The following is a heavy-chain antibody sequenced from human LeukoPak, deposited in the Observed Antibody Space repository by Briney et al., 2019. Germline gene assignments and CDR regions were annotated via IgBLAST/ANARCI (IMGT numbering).Heavy chain of an antibody. CDR1: GYTFTSYG. V-gene: IGHV1-18*01. Sequence: ASVKVSCRASGYTFTSYGISWVRQASGQGLEWMGWISAYNGNTNYAQKLQGRVTMTTDTSTSTAYMELRSPRSDDTAVYYCARDNNCSGGSCYLYYYYYYGMDVWGQGTTVTVSS. CDR2: ISAYNGNT. J-gene: IGHJ6*02. CDR3: ARDNNCSGGSCYLYYYYYYGMDV. D-gene: IGHD2-15*01.